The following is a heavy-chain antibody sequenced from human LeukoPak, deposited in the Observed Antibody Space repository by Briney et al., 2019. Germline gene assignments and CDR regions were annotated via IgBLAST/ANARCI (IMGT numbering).Heavy chain of an antibody. CDR3: AKDGYYDSSGYLY. V-gene: IGHV4-59*12. CDR2: IYYSGST. D-gene: IGHD3-22*01. Sequence: SETLSLTCTVSGGSISSYYWSWIRQPPGKGLEWIGYIYYSGSTNYNPSLKSRVTISVDTSKNQFSLKLSSVTAEDTAVYYCAKDGYYDSSGYLYWGQGTLVTVSS. CDR1: GGSISSYY. J-gene: IGHJ4*02.